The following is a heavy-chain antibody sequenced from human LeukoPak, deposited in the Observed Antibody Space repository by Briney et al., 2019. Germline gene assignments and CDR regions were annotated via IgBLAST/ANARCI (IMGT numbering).Heavy chain of an antibody. J-gene: IGHJ6*03. CDR1: GGSISSSTYF. V-gene: IGHV4-39*07. D-gene: IGHD6-13*01. CDR2: IYYTGTT. Sequence: SETLSLTCTVSGGSISSSTYFWGWIRQPPGKGLEWIVTIYYTGTTYYNPSLKSRVTISVDTSKNQFSLKLSSVTAADTAVYYCARVRPGSSSWYGSGGESYYYMDVWGKGTTVTVSS. CDR3: ARVRPGSSSWYGSGGESYYYMDV.